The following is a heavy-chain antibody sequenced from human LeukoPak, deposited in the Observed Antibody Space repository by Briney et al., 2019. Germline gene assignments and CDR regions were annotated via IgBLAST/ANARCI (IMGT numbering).Heavy chain of an antibody. CDR2: ISKDGSDK. J-gene: IGHJ4*02. CDR1: GFTFSDYA. D-gene: IGHD1-7*01. Sequence: GGSLRLSCAASGFTFSDYAMHWVRQAPGKGLEWVAVISKDGSDKYYPGSVRGRFTISRNNSKNTIYLQMDSLRAEDTAIYYCARDYWWNYDYWGQGTLVTVSS. CDR3: ARDYWWNYDY. V-gene: IGHV3-30-3*01.